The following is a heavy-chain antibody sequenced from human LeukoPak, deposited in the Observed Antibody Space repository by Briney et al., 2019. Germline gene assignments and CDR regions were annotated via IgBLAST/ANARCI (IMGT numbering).Heavy chain of an antibody. J-gene: IGHJ2*01. CDR3: ARATVVPEGYFDL. D-gene: IGHD3-22*01. CDR2: ISSSSGYI. Sequence: GGSLRLSCAAAGFTCSGYSMIWVGQGPGKGREGGSFISSSSGYIDYADSVKGRFTISGAKAKNSLYLQMNSLRAEDTAVYYCARATVVPEGYFDLWGRGTLVTDSS. V-gene: IGHV3-21*01. CDR1: GFTCSGYS.